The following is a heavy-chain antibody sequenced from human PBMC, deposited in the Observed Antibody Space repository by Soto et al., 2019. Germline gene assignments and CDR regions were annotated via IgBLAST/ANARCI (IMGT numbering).Heavy chain of an antibody. Sequence: VQLVESGGGVVQPGRSLRLSCAASGFTFSDYAMHWVRQAPGKGLEWVAVVTHDGRNTHYADSVKGRVTISRDSSKNRGSLEMNTLTAEDTAVYYCAEGGRAWVVTADFDCWGQGALVTVSS. CDR2: VTHDGRNT. J-gene: IGHJ4*02. V-gene: IGHV3-30*03. CDR1: GFTFSDYA. D-gene: IGHD2-15*01. CDR3: AEGGRAWVVTADFDC.